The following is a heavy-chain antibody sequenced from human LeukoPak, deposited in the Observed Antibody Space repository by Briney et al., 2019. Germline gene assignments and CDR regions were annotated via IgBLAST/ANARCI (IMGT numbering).Heavy chain of an antibody. D-gene: IGHD3-22*01. CDR3: ARDTISRPRSYYDSSGSYWFDP. Sequence: GASVKVSCKASGYTFTSYDINWVRQATGQGLEWMGWMNPNSGNTGYAQKFQGRVTITADKSTSTAYMELSSLRSEDTAVYYCARDTISRPRSYYDSSGSYWFDPWGQGTLVTVSS. J-gene: IGHJ5*02. CDR1: GYTFTSYD. CDR2: MNPNSGNT. V-gene: IGHV1-8*03.